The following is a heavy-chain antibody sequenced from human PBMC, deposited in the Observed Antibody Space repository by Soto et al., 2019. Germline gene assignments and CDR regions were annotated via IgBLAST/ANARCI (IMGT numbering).Heavy chain of an antibody. CDR2: IYSGGST. Sequence: SLRHSCAASEVTVSSNYMSWVSQDPGKGLEWVSVIYSGGSTYYADSVKGRFTISRDNSKNTLYLQMNSLRAEDTAVYYCARHGYNYGGGYFDYWGQGTLVTVSS. V-gene: IGHV3-66*04. CDR1: EVTVSSNY. D-gene: IGHD5-18*01. J-gene: IGHJ4*02. CDR3: ARHGYNYGGGYFDY.